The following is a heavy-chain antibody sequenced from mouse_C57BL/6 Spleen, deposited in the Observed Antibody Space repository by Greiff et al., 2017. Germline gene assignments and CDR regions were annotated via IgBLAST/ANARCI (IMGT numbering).Heavy chain of an antibody. CDR3: LFTTVVATDWYFDV. D-gene: IGHD1-1*01. V-gene: IGHV1-39*01. CDR2: INPNYGTT. J-gene: IGHJ1*03. CDR1: GYSFTDYN. Sequence: EVKLVESGPELVKPGASVKISCKASGYSFTDYNMNWVKQSNGKSLEWIGVINPNYGTTSYNQKFKGKATLTVDQSSSTAYMQLNSLTSEDSAVYYCLFTTVVATDWYFDVWGTGTTVTVSS.